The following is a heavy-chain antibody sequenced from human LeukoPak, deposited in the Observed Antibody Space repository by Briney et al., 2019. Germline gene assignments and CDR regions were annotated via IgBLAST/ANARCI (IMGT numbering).Heavy chain of an antibody. CDR1: GFTFSSYG. CDR3: AKDSSSSGWASTTDY. D-gene: IGHD6-19*01. Sequence: TGGSLRLSCAASGFTFSSYGMHWVRQAPGKGLEWVAVISYDGSNKYYADSVKGRFTVSRDNSENTVFLQMNSLRAEDTAIYNCAKDSSSSGWASTTDYWGQGTLVTVSS. CDR2: ISYDGSNK. V-gene: IGHV3-30*18. J-gene: IGHJ4*02.